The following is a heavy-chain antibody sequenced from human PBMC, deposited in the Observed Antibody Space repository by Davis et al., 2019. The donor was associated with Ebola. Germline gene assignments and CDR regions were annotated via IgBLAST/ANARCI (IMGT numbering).Heavy chain of an antibody. Sequence: SETLSLTCAVYGGSFSGYYWSWIRQPPGKGLEWIGEINHSGSTNYNPSLKSRVTISGDTSKNQFSLKLSSVTAADTAVYYCARGRLLWFGELLYLVGVSYFDYWGQGTLVTVSS. J-gene: IGHJ4*02. D-gene: IGHD3-10*01. V-gene: IGHV4-34*01. CDR3: ARGRLLWFGELLYLVGVSYFDY. CDR2: INHSGST. CDR1: GGSFSGYY.